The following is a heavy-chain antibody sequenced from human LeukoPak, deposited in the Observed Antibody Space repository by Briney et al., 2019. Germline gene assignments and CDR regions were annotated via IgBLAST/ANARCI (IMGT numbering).Heavy chain of an antibody. CDR1: GFTFSSYA. D-gene: IGHD2-15*01. CDR3: AKGYCSGGSCYPDAFDI. Sequence: RTGGSLRLSCAASGFTFSSYAMSWVRQAPGKGLEWVSAISGSGGSTYYADSVKGRFTISRDNSKNTLYLQMNSLRAEDTAVYYCAKGYCSGGSCYPDAFDIWGQGTMVTASS. V-gene: IGHV3-23*01. CDR2: ISGSGGST. J-gene: IGHJ3*02.